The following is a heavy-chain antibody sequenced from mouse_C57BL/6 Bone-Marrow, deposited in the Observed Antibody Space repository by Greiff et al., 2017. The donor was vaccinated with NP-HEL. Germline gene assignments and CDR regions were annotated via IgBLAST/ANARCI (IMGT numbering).Heavy chain of an antibody. Sequence: EVQLQESGGDLVKPGGSLKLSCAASGFTFSSYGMSWVRQTPDKRLEWVATISSGGSYTYYPDSVKGRFTISRDNAKNTLYLQMSSLKSEDTAMYYCARLLYYYGSSLYAMDYWGQGTSVTVSS. CDR2: ISSGGSYT. CDR1: GFTFSSYG. J-gene: IGHJ4*01. CDR3: ARLLYYYGSSLYAMDY. D-gene: IGHD1-1*01. V-gene: IGHV5-6*01.